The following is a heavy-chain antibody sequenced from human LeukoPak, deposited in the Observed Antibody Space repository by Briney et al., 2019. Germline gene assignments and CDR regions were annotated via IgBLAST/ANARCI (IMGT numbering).Heavy chain of an antibody. J-gene: IGHJ4*02. CDR1: GFTFTNSW. D-gene: IGHD2-8*01. V-gene: IGHV3-7*01. CDR3: TRGTDGSLDY. CDR2: IKQDGSTK. Sequence: PGGSLRLSCAASGFTFTNSWMAWVRQAPGKGLEWVANIKQDGSTKHYADSLKGRFTISRDNPKNSLYLQMNNLRADDTAVYYCTRGTDGSLDYWGQGILVTVAS.